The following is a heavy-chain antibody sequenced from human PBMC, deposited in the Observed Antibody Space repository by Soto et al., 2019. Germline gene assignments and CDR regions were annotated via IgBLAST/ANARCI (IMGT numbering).Heavy chain of an antibody. D-gene: IGHD3-10*01. V-gene: IGHV1-46*03. Sequence: QVQLVQSGAEVKNPGASVTVSCRASGYTFTSYYIHWVRQAPGQGLELMAIINPNGGSTNYAQRFQGRVTVTRDTSTSIVYMELSSLRSEDTAVYYCSRGLGSGDYWGQGTLVTVSS. CDR3: SRGLGSGDY. CDR2: INPNGGST. CDR1: GYTFTSYY. J-gene: IGHJ4*02.